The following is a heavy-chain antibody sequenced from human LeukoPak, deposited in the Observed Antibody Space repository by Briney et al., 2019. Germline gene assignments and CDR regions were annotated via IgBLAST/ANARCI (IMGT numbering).Heavy chain of an antibody. Sequence: PGGSLRLSCAASGFTFSDYYMSWIRQAPGKGPEWLSYISSSGSTMYYADSVKGRFTISRDNAKNSLYLQMNSLRAEDTAVYYCAGLHYYAMDLWGQGTTVTVSS. V-gene: IGHV3-11*01. J-gene: IGHJ6*02. CDR1: GFTFSDYY. CDR3: AGLHYYAMDL. CDR2: ISSSGSTM.